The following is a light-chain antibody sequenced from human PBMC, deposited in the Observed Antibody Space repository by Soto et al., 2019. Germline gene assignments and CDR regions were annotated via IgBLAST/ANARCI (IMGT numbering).Light chain of an antibody. CDR2: DVS. J-gene: IGLJ1*01. CDR3: YSYAGSLYV. CDR1: SSDVGGYNY. V-gene: IGLV2-11*01. Sequence: QSALTQPRSVSGSPGQSVTISCTGTSSDVGGYNYVSWYQQHPGKAPKLMIYDVSKRPSGVPDRFSGSKSGNTASLTISGLQAEDEADYYCYSYAGSLYVFGTGTQLTVL.